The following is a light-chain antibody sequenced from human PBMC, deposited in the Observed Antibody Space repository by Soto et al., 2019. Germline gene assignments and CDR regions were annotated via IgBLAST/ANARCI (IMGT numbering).Light chain of an antibody. Sequence: NFMLTQPHSVSESPGKTVTISCTRSSGSIASNYVQWYQQRPGSSPTTVIYEDNQRPSGVPDRFSGSIDSSSNSASLTISGLKTEDEADYYCQSHDSSKRVFGGGTKLTVL. CDR1: SGSIASNY. CDR3: QSHDSSKRV. J-gene: IGLJ2*01. V-gene: IGLV6-57*01. CDR2: EDN.